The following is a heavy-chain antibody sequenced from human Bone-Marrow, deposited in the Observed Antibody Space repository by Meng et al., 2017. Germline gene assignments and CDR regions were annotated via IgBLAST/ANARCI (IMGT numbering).Heavy chain of an antibody. CDR2: IRSKAYGGTT. Sequence: GESLKISCTASGFTFGDYAMSWFRQAPGKGLEWVVFIRSKAYGGTTEYAASVKGRFTISRDDSKSIAYLQMNSLKTEDTDVYYCTRVFPLDYWGQGTLVTVSS. V-gene: IGHV3-49*03. CDR1: GFTFGDYA. D-gene: IGHD3-10*02. CDR3: TRVFPLDY. J-gene: IGHJ4*02.